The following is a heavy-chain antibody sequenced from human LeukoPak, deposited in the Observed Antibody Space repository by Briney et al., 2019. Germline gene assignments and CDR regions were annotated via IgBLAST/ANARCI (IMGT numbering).Heavy chain of an antibody. V-gene: IGHV4-59*01. CDR3: ARSGGITMVRGAKYYFDY. CDR2: IYYSGST. CDR1: GGSISSYY. Sequence: SETLSLTCTVSGGSISSYYWSWIRQPPGKGLEWIGCIYYSGSTNYNPSLKSRVTISVDTSKNQFSLKLSSVTAADTAVYYCARSGGITMVRGAKYYFDYWGQGTLVTVSS. D-gene: IGHD3-10*01. J-gene: IGHJ4*02.